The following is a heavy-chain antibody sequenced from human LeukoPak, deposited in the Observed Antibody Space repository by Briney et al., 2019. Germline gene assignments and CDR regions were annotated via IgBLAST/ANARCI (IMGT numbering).Heavy chain of an antibody. J-gene: IGHJ6*02. CDR3: ARRATSRYYYGMDV. V-gene: IGHV1-18*01. CDR2: ISAYNGNI. Sequence: ASVKVSCKASGYTFTSYGISWVRQAPGQGLEWMGWISAYNGNINYAQKLQGRVTMTTDTSTSTAYMELRSLRSDDTAVYYCARRATSRYYYGMDVWGQGTTVTVSS. CDR1: GYTFTSYG.